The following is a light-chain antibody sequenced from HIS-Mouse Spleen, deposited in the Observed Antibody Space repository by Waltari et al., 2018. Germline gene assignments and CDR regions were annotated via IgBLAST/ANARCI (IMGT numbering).Light chain of an antibody. CDR1: ALPKQY. V-gene: IGLV3-25*03. J-gene: IGLJ2*01. CDR3: QSADSSGTYQDVV. CDR2: KDS. Sequence: SYELTQPPSVSVSPGQTARITCPGDALPKQYAYWYQQKPGQAPGLVRCKDSERPSGFLWRFDGASSGTTVTLTIRGVQAEDEADYYCQSADSSGTYQDVVFGGGTKLTVL.